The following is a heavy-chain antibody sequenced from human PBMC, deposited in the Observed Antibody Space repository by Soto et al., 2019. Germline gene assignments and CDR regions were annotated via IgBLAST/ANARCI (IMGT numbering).Heavy chain of an antibody. CDR3: ASGRGVYSYGLGAFDI. J-gene: IGHJ3*02. CDR1: GYTFTSYG. D-gene: IGHD5-18*01. Sequence: ASVKVSCKASGYTFTSYGISWVRQAPGQGLEWMGWISAYNGNTNYAQKLQGRVTMTTDTSTSTAYMELRSLRSDDTAVYYCASGRGVYSYGLGAFDIWGKGKMVTVPS. CDR2: ISAYNGNT. V-gene: IGHV1-18*01.